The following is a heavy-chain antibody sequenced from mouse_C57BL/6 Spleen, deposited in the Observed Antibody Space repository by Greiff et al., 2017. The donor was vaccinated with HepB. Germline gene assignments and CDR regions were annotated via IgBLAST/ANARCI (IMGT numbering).Heavy chain of an antibody. D-gene: IGHD2-5*01. J-gene: IGHJ4*01. CDR2: IYPGDGDT. CDR3: ATSNYDYYAMDY. Sequence: QVQLQQPGPELVKPGASVKISCKASGYAFSSSWMNWVKQRPGKGLEWIGRIYPGDGDTNYNGKFKGKATLTADKSSSTAYMQLSSLTSEDSAVYFCATSNYDYYAMDYWGQGTSVTVSS. V-gene: IGHV1-82*01. CDR1: GYAFSSSW.